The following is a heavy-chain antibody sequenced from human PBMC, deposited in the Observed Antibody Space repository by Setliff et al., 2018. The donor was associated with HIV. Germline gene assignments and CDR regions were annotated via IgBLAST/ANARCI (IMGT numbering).Heavy chain of an antibody. J-gene: IGHJ1*01. CDR2: IYYSGNT. V-gene: IGHV4-39*07. CDR1: GGSIKSSSYY. CDR3: ARDPYCSGDGCFRYYQH. D-gene: IGHD2-15*01. Sequence: ASETLSLTCTVSGGSIKSSSYYWGWIRQPPGKGLEWIGSIYYSGNTYYNPSLKSRVTISEDTSKNQFSLKLSSVTAADTAVYFCARDPYCSGDGCFRYYQHWGRGTLVTVSS.